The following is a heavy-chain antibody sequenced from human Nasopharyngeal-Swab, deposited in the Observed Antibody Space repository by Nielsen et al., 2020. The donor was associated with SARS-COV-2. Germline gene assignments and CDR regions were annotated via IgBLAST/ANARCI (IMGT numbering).Heavy chain of an antibody. CDR3: ARLWYTSIDY. CDR2: IYPGDSDT. V-gene: IGHV5-51*01. Sequence: GGSLRLSCKGSGYSFTSYWIGWFRQMPGKGLDWMGIIYPGDSDTRYSPSFQGQVTISADKSISTAYLQWSSLKASDTAMYYCARLWYTSIDYWGQGTLVTVSS. CDR1: GYSFTSYW. D-gene: IGHD2-8*01. J-gene: IGHJ4*02.